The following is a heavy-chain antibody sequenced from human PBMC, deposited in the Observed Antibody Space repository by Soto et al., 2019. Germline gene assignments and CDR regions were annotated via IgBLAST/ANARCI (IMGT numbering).Heavy chain of an antibody. D-gene: IGHD2-15*01. CDR2: IYYSGSS. Sequence: PSETLSLTCTVSGGSISSSSYYWGWIRQPPGKGLEWIGNIYYSGSSYYNPSLKSRVTISVDTSKNQFSLKLSSVTAADTAVYYCASGYCSGGSCYPYXYYYMDVWGKGTTVTVSS. J-gene: IGHJ6*03. CDR1: GGSISSSSYY. CDR3: ASGYCSGGSCYPYXYYYMDV. V-gene: IGHV4-39*01.